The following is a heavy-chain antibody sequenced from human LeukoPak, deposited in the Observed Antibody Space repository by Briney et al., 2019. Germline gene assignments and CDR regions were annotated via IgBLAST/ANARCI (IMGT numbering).Heavy chain of an antibody. V-gene: IGHV3-38-3*01. CDR3: ARDRPWGDYVGYYYYYMDV. Sequence: GGSLRLSCAASGFTVSSNEMSWVRQAPGKGLEWVSSISGGSTYYADSRKGRFTISRDNSKNTLHLQMNSLRAEDTAVYYCARDRPWGDYVGYYYYYMDVWGKGTTVTVSS. J-gene: IGHJ6*03. CDR2: ISGGST. D-gene: IGHD4-17*01. CDR1: GFTVSSNE.